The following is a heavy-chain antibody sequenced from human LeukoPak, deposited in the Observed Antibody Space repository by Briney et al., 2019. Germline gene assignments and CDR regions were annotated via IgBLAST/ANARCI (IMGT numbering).Heavy chain of an antibody. D-gene: IGHD2-15*01. J-gene: IGHJ6*03. V-gene: IGHV3-74*01. CDR2: INNDGSST. Sequence: GGSLRLSCGASGFTFSSYWMHWVRPAPGKGLVWVSCINNDGSSTSYADSVQGRFPISRANAKNSLYLQMNSLRAEDTALYYCARVARVDYYYYYMDVWGKGTTVTVSS. CDR3: ARVARVDYYYYYMDV. CDR1: GFTFSSYW.